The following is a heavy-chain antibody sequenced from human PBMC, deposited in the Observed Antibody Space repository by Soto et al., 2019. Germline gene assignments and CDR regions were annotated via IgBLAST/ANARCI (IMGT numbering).Heavy chain of an antibody. D-gene: IGHD2-8*01. CDR3: ARGDSTDCSNGVCSFFYNHDMDV. Sequence: GASVKVSCKASGYSFTDYYIHWVRQAPGQGLEWLGRINPKSGGTSTAQKFQGWVTMTTDTSISTASMELTRLTSDDTAIYYCARGDSTDCSNGVCSFFYNHDMDVWG. CDR1: GYSFTDYY. V-gene: IGHV1-2*04. J-gene: IGHJ6*02. CDR2: INPKSGGT.